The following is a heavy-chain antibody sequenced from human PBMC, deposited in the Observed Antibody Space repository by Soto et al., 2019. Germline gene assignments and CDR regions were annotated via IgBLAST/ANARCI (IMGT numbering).Heavy chain of an antibody. CDR3: ARSVEGHFDS. CDR1: GFPFSIYS. CDR2: ITSDTNTI. D-gene: IGHD6-19*01. V-gene: IGHV3-48*02. Sequence: EVQLVESGGGLVQPGGSLRLSCAASGFPFSIYSMNWVRQAPGKGLEWSSYITSDTNTIKYADSVKGRFTISRDNAKNLVYLQMNSLRDEDTAVYFCARSVEGHFDSRGQGTVVTVSS. J-gene: IGHJ4*02.